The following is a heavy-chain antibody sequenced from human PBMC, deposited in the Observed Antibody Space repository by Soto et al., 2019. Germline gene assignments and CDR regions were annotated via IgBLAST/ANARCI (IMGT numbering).Heavy chain of an antibody. J-gene: IGHJ6*02. CDR1: GFTFSSYG. D-gene: IGHD6-19*01. V-gene: IGHV3-33*01. CDR3: ARDSSGWYSYYYGMDV. Sequence: GGSLRLSCAASGFTFSSYGMHWVRQAPGKGLEWVAVIWYDGSNKYYADSVKGRFTISRDNSKNTLYLQMNSLRAEDTAVYYCARDSSGWYSYYYGMDVWGQGTTVTVSS. CDR2: IWYDGSNK.